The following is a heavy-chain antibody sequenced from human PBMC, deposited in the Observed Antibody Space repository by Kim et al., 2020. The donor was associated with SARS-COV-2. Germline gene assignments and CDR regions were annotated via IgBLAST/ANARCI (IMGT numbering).Heavy chain of an antibody. CDR1: GFTFSSYG. Sequence: GGSLRLSCAASGFTFSSYGMHWVRQAPGKGLEWVAVISYDGSNKYYADSVKGRFTISRDNSKNTLYLQMNSLRAEDTAVYYCVNYPSVVPPSWGQGTLVTVSS. CDR2: ISYDGSNK. CDR3: VNYPSVVPPS. D-gene: IGHD2-2*01. J-gene: IGHJ4*02. V-gene: IGHV3-30*18.